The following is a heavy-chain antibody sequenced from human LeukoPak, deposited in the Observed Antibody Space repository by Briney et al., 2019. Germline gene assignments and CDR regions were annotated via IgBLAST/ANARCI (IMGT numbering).Heavy chain of an antibody. Sequence: SETLSLTCAVYGGSFSGYYWSWIRQPPGKGLEWIGYIYYSGSTNYNPSLKSRVTISVDTSKNQFSLKLSPVTAADTAVYYCARANYGSGSYYIDYWGQGTLVTVSS. CDR1: GGSFSGYY. V-gene: IGHV4-59*01. J-gene: IGHJ4*02. CDR3: ARANYGSGSYYIDY. CDR2: IYYSGST. D-gene: IGHD3-10*01.